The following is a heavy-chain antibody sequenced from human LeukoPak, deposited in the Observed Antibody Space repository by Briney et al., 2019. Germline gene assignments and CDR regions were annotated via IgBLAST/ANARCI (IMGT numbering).Heavy chain of an antibody. Sequence: PSETLSLTCIVSGGSISSYYWSWIRQPPGKGLEWIGFIHYSGSTHYNPSLKSRVTISVDTSKNQFSLKLSSVTAADTAVYYCARGYCSGGSCYSYYYYNYMDVWGKGTTVTVSS. V-gene: IGHV4-59*12. CDR3: ARGYCSGGSCYSYYYYNYMDV. D-gene: IGHD2-15*01. CDR1: GGSISSYY. CDR2: IHYSGST. J-gene: IGHJ6*03.